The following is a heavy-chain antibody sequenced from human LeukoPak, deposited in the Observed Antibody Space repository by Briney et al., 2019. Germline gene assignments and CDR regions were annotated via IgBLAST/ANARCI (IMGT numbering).Heavy chain of an antibody. Sequence: WATVKVSCKASGYTFTGYYMHWVRQAPGQGREWMGWINPNSGGTNYTQKFQGRVTMTRDTSISIAYLELSRLRSDDTAVYYCARGGSSDAFDIWGQGTMVTVSS. V-gene: IGHV1-2*02. J-gene: IGHJ3*02. CDR3: ARGGSSDAFDI. D-gene: IGHD6-13*01. CDR1: GYTFTGYY. CDR2: INPNSGGT.